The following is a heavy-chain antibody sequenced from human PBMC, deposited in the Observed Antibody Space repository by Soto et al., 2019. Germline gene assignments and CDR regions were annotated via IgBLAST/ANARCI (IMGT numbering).Heavy chain of an antibody. J-gene: IGHJ6*02. Sequence: SETLSLTCAVYGGSFSGYYWSWIRQPPGKGLEWIGEINHSGSTNYNPSLKSRVTISVDTSKNLFSLKLSSVTAADTAVYYCARRGYCSSTSCYYYYGMDVWGQGTTVTVSS. CDR2: INHSGST. V-gene: IGHV4-34*01. CDR1: GGSFSGYY. D-gene: IGHD2-2*03. CDR3: ARRGYCSSTSCYYYYGMDV.